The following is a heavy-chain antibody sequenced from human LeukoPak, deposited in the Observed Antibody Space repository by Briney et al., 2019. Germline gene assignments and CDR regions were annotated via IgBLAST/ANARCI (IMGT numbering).Heavy chain of an antibody. D-gene: IGHD2-15*01. V-gene: IGHV3-66*01. CDR3: ASPNCSGGSCYYYYGMDV. J-gene: IGHJ6*02. CDR2: IYSGGST. CDR1: GFTVSSNY. Sequence: PGGSLRLSCAASGFTVSSNYMSWVRQAPGKGLEWVSVIYSGGSTYYADSVKGRFTISRDNSKNTLYLQMNSLRAEDTAVYYCASPNCSGGSCYYYYGMDVWGQGTTVTVSS.